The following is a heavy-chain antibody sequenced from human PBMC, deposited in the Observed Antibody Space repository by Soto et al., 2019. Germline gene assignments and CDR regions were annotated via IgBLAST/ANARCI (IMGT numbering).Heavy chain of an antibody. J-gene: IGHJ4*02. D-gene: IGHD3-10*01. CDR1: GFVFNMYW. V-gene: IGHV3-74*01. Sequence: GSLRLSCAASGFVFNMYWMHWVRQVPGEGPEWVTRINDDGTRTDYADSAKGRFTISRDNAKDILYLQMNALRVDDTAVYYCIRGPRPSSVGTGAFWGQGTL. CDR3: IRGPRPSSVGTGAF. CDR2: INDDGTRT.